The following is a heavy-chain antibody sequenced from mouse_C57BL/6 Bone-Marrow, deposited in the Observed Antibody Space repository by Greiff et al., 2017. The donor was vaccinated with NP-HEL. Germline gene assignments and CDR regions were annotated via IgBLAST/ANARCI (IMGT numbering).Heavy chain of an antibody. V-gene: IGHV1-42*01. J-gene: IGHJ1*03. CDR1: GYSFTGYY. CDR3: FVYYYGSSHWYFDV. Sequence: VQLQQSGPELVKPGASVKISCKASGYSFTGYYMNWVKQSPEKSLEWIGEINPSTGGTTYNQKFKAKATLTVDKSSSTAYMQLKSLTSEDSAVYYCFVYYYGSSHWYFDVWGTGTTVTVSS. D-gene: IGHD1-1*01. CDR2: INPSTGGT.